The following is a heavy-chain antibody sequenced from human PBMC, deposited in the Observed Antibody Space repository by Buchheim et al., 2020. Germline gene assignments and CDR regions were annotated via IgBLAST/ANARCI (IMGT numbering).Heavy chain of an antibody. J-gene: IGHJ6*02. CDR2: ISYDGSNK. CDR3: ARGGGEGYCSSTSCSHLQNYYYGMDV. V-gene: IGHV3-30*04. D-gene: IGHD2-2*01. CDR1: GFTFSSYA. Sequence: QVQLVESGGGVVQPGRSLRLSCAASGFTFSSYAMHWVRQAPGKGLEWVAVISYDGSNKYYADSVKGRFTISRDNSKNTQYLQMNSLRAEDTAVYYCARGGGEGYCSSTSCSHLQNYYYGMDVWGQGTT.